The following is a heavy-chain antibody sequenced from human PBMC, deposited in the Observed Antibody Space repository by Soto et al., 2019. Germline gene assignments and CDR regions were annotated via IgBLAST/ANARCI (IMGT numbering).Heavy chain of an antibody. V-gene: IGHV1-69*05. CDR3: ARVPREIILVGMDV. CDR1: GGTFSSYA. CDR2: IIPIFGTA. Sequence: SVKVSCKASGGTFSSYAISWVRQAPGQGLEWMGGIIPIFGTANYAQKFQGRVTISTDTSTSTAYMELRSLRSDDTAVYYCARVPREIILVGMDVWGQGTTVTVSS. D-gene: IGHD2-2*01. J-gene: IGHJ6*02.